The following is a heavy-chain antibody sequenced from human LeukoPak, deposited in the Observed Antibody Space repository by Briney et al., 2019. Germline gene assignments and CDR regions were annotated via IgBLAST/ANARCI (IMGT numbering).Heavy chain of an antibody. D-gene: IGHD5-24*01. J-gene: IGHJ4*02. Sequence: SETLSLTCTVSGDSIGSSFWNWIRQPAGKGLEWIGRIYTSGSTNYNPSLKSRVTMSVDTSKNQFSLKLGSVTAADTAVYFCARGGYGYNRWDYFDYWGQGTLVTVSS. CDR1: GDSIGSSF. V-gene: IGHV4-4*07. CDR3: ARGGYGYNRWDYFDY. CDR2: IYTSGST.